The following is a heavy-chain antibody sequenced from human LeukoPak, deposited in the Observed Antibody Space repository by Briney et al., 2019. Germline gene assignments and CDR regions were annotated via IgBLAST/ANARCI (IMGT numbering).Heavy chain of an antibody. Sequence: GGSLRLSCAASGFTFSSYAMSWVRQALGKGLEWVSAISGSGGSTYYADSVKGRFTISRDNSKNTLYLQMNSLRAEDTAVYYCAKKGFGGLVIDYWGQGTLVTVSS. CDR1: GFTFSSYA. D-gene: IGHD3-10*01. CDR3: AKKGFGGLVIDY. J-gene: IGHJ4*02. V-gene: IGHV3-23*01. CDR2: ISGSGGST.